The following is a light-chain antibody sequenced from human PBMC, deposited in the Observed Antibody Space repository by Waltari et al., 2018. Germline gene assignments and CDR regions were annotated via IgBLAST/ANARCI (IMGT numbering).Light chain of an antibody. V-gene: IGLV2-11*01. J-gene: IGLJ2*01. CDR2: QVN. CDR1: ISDIGCSVF. Sequence: QAALTQPRSVSGAPGQSVTISCTGTISDIGCSVFVSWYQQHPGTAPKLIIYQVNKRPSGVSDRFSGSKSGNTASLTISGLQAEDEADYYCSSYSDTNLFGGGTRLTVL. CDR3: SSYSDTNL.